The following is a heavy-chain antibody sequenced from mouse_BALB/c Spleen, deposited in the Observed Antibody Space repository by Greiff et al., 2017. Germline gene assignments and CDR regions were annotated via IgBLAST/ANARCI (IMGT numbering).Heavy chain of an antibody. CDR2: INSNGGST. CDR1: GFTFSSYG. CDR3: AREDGYYWYFDV. D-gene: IGHD1-2*01. V-gene: IGHV5-6-3*01. Sequence: EVKVVESGGGLVQPGGSLKLSCAASGFTFSSYGMSWVRQTPDKRLELVATINSNGGSTYYPDSVMGRFTISRDNAKNTLYLQMSSLKSEDTAMYYCAREDGYYWYFDVWGAGTTVTVSS. J-gene: IGHJ1*01.